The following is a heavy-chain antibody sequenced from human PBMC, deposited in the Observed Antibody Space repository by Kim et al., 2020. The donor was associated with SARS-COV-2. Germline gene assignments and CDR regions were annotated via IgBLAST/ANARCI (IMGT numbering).Heavy chain of an antibody. J-gene: IGHJ4*02. CDR3: ARDRIGHSSSTSCSLHFDY. CDR2: TYYSGST. D-gene: IGHD2-2*01. CDR1: GGSISSHS. V-gene: IGHV4-59*11. Sequence: SETLSLTCTVSGGSISSHSWSWIRQPPGKGLEWIGYTYYSGSTNYNPSLKSRVTISVDTSKNQFSLKLSSVTAADAAVYYCARDRIGHSSSTSCSLHFDYWGQGTLVTVSS.